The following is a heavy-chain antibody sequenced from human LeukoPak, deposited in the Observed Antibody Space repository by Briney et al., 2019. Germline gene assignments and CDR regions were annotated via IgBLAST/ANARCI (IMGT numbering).Heavy chain of an antibody. CDR2: IYDSGTT. V-gene: IGHV4-59*01. CDR3: ARDFSAAFDI. Sequence: SETLSLTCTVSGGSISSYYWSWIRQPQGKGLEWIAYIYDSGTTNYNPSLKSRVTISVDTSKNQFSLKLSSVTAADTAVYYCARDFSAAFDIWGQGTMVTVSS. J-gene: IGHJ3*02. CDR1: GGSISSYY. D-gene: IGHD2/OR15-2a*01.